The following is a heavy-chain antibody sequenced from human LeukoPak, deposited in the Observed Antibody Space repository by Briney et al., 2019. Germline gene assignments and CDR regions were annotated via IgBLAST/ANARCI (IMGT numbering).Heavy chain of an antibody. CDR1: GGTFSSYA. V-gene: IGHV1-69*05. J-gene: IGHJ6*03. D-gene: IGHD2-15*01. Sequence: SVKVSCKASGGTFSSYAISWVRQAPGQGLEWMGWIIPIFGTANYAQKFQGRVTITTDESTSTAYMELSSLRSEDTAVYYCARESGYCSGGSCYSYYYMDVWGKGTTVTVSS. CDR2: IIPIFGTA. CDR3: ARESGYCSGGSCYSYYYMDV.